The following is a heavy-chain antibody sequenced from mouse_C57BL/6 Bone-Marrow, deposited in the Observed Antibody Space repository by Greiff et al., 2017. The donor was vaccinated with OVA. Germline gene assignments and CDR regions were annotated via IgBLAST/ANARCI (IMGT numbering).Heavy chain of an antibody. Sequence: EVQLQQSGAELVRPGASVKLSCTASGFNIKDDYMHWVKQRPEQGLEWIGWIDPENGDTVYASKFQGKATITADTSSNTAYLQLSSLTSEDTAVYYCTTGNYGSSLFDYWGQGTALTVSS. CDR3: TTGNYGSSLFDY. CDR1: GFNIKDDY. V-gene: IGHV14-4*01. CDR2: IDPENGDT. J-gene: IGHJ2*01. D-gene: IGHD1-1*01.